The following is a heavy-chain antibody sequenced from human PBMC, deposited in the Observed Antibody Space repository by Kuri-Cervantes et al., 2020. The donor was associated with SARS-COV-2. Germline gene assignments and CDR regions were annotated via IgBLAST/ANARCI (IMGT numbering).Heavy chain of an antibody. CDR1: GDSIRGSPYY. CDR2: IYYSGST. Sequence: SETLSLTCTVSGDSIRGSPYYWGWIRQPPGKGLEWIGSIYYSGSTYYNPSLKSRVTISVDTSKNQFSLKLSSVTAADTAVYYCASQVDTAMAFDYWSQGTLVTVSS. CDR3: ASQVDTAMAFDY. J-gene: IGHJ4*02. V-gene: IGHV4-39*01. D-gene: IGHD5-18*01.